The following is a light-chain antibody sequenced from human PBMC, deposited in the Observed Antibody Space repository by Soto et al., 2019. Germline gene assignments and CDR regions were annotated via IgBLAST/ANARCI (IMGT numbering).Light chain of an antibody. CDR2: EGS. J-gene: IGLJ1*01. CDR3: CSYAGSSIPYV. V-gene: IGLV2-23*01. CDR1: SSDVGSYNL. Sequence: QSALTQPASVSGSPGQSITISCTGTSSDVGSYNLVSWYQQHPGKAPKLMIYEGSKRPSGVSNRFSGSKSGNTASLTISGLQAEDEADYYCCSYAGSSIPYVFGTGTKAHRP.